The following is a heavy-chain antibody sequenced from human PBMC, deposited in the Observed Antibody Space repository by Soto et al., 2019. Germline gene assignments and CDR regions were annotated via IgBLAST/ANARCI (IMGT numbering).Heavy chain of an antibody. CDR1: GYSFTSYW. V-gene: IGHV5-51*01. CDR2: IYPGDSDT. CDR3: ARQMTTVGYGYYGMDV. Sequence: GESLKISCKGSGYSFTSYWIGWVRQMPGKGLEWMGIIYPGDSDTRYSPSFQGQVTIPADKSISTAYLQWSSLKASYTAMYYCARQMTTVGYGYYGMDVWGQGTTVTVSS. D-gene: IGHD4-4*01. J-gene: IGHJ6*02.